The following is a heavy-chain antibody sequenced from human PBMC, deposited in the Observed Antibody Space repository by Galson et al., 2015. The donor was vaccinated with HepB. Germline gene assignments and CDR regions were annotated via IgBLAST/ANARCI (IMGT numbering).Heavy chain of an antibody. CDR3: AKDHRAGIQLWKMGSS. CDR2: ISGSGGST. D-gene: IGHD5-18*01. J-gene: IGHJ5*02. Sequence: SLRLSCAASGFTFSSYAMSWVRQAPGKGLEWVSAISGSGGSTYYADSVKGRFTISRDNSKNTLYLQMNSLRAEDTAVYYCAKDHRAGIQLWKMGSSWGQGTLVTVSS. CDR1: GFTFSSYA. V-gene: IGHV3-23*01.